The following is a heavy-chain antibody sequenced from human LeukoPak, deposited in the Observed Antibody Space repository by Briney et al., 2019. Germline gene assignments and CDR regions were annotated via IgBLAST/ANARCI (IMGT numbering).Heavy chain of an antibody. CDR3: ARDPSDPRYYDFWSGYHAFDI. J-gene: IGHJ3*02. D-gene: IGHD3-3*01. CDR1: GFTFSSYS. Sequence: PGGSLRLSCAASGFTFSSYSMNWVRQAPGKGLEWVSSISSSSSYIYDADSVKGRFTISRDNAKNSLYLQMNSLRAEDTAVYYCARDPSDPRYYDFWSGYHAFDIWGQGTMVTVSS. V-gene: IGHV3-21*01. CDR2: ISSSSSYI.